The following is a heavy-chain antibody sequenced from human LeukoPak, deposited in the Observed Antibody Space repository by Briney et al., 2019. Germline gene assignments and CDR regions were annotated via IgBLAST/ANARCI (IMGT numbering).Heavy chain of an antibody. D-gene: IGHD2-15*01. Sequence: GGSLRLSCAASGFTFSSYAMNWVRQAPGKGLEWVSGISGSSGGTYYADSVKGRFTISRDNSKNTVYLQMNSLRAEDTAIYYCAKRGLGSCSGSSCLQWVLDYWGQGTLVTVSS. CDR3: AKRGLGSCSGSSCLQWVLDY. J-gene: IGHJ4*02. CDR2: ISGSSGGT. CDR1: GFTFSSYA. V-gene: IGHV3-23*01.